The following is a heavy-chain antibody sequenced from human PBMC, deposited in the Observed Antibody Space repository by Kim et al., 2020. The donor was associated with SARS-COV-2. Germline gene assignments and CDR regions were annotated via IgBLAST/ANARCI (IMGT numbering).Heavy chain of an antibody. CDR1: GFSLNSPEVG. D-gene: IGHD3-3*01. CDR3: AHTANYFTA. J-gene: IGHJ5*02. CDR2: LYGDDDT. Sequence: SGPTLVKPTQTLTVTCSFSGFSLNSPEVGVAWIRQAPGEAPEWLALLYGDDDTRYSPSLKTRLTITRDTSKTQVVLTMTNMDPADAGTYFCAHTANYFTAWGQGTLVTVSS. V-gene: IGHV2-5*02.